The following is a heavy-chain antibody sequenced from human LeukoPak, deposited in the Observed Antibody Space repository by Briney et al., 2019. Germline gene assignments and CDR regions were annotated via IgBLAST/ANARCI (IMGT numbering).Heavy chain of an antibody. V-gene: IGHV3-7*01. Sequence: GGSLRLSCAASGFTFNSYWMSWVRQAPGKGLEWVANMDPDGSEKQYGDSVKGRFTTSRDNAKNSLYLQMNSLRAEDTAIYYCARIYYFGDNNWRYFDNWGQGTLVTVSS. D-gene: IGHD3-10*01. CDR3: ARIYYFGDNNWRYFDN. CDR2: MDPDGSEK. J-gene: IGHJ4*02. CDR1: GFTFNSYW.